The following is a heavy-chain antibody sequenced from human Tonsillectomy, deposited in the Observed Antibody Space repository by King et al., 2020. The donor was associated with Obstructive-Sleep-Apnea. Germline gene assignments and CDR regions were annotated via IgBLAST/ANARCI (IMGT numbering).Heavy chain of an antibody. D-gene: IGHD1-14*01. CDR3: ARDPNNRDGDYFDY. J-gene: IGHJ4*02. Sequence: VQLVQSGAEVRKPGASVKFSCKASGYTFTSYPIHWVRQAPGQELEWMGWINAGNGNTKYSQNFQGRVTITSDTSATTTYMELSSLKSEDTAVYYCARDPNNRDGDYFDYWGQGTLVTVSS. V-gene: IGHV1-3*01. CDR1: GYTFTSYP. CDR2: INAGNGNT.